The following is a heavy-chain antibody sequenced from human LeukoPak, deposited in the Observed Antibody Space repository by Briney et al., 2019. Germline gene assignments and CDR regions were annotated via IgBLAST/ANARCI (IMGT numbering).Heavy chain of an antibody. CDR1: GESLNSYY. CDR3: ARGAWATRLGS. CDR2: IYESGST. V-gene: IGHV4-34*01. J-gene: IGHJ4*02. D-gene: IGHD2-15*01. Sequence: SETLSLTCAVYGESLNSYYWSWIRQPPGKGLEWIGEIYESGSTEYNPSLKKRVTISIVPSKQQFSLSLTSVTAADTAVYYCARGAWATRLGSWGLGTPVIVSS.